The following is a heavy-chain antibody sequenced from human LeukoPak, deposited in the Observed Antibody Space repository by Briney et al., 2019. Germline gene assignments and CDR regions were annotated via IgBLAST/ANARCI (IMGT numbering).Heavy chain of an antibody. CDR1: GFTFSSYG. J-gene: IGHJ4*02. CDR3: AKSLGGSYYPDY. CDR2: ISGSGGST. V-gene: IGHV3-23*01. D-gene: IGHD1-26*01. Sequence: GGSLRLSCAASGFTFSSYGMSWVRQAPGKGLEWVSAISGSGGSTYYADSVKGRFTISRDNSKNTLYLQMNSLRAEDTAVYYCAKSLGGSYYPDYWGQGTLVTVSS.